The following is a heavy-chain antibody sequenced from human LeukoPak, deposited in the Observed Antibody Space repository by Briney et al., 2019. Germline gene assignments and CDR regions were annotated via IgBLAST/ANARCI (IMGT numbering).Heavy chain of an antibody. CDR2: IKQDGSER. CDR3: ARAPYGDYADY. J-gene: IGHJ4*02. Sequence: GGSLRLSCAASGFTFSSYWMSWVRQAPGKGLEWVANIKQDGSERYYVDSVKGRFTISRDNAKNSLYLQMNSLRAEDTAVYYCARAPYGDYADYWGQGTLVTVSS. CDR1: GFTFSSYW. D-gene: IGHD4-17*01. V-gene: IGHV3-7*01.